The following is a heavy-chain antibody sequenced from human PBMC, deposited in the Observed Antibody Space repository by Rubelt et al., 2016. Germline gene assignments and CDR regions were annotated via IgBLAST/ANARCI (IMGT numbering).Heavy chain of an antibody. V-gene: IGHV4-34*01. J-gene: IGHJ4*02. D-gene: IGHD5-18*01. CDR2: INHSGST. CDR1: GGSFSGYY. CDR3: ARGAPRGYSYKHDFDY. Sequence: QVQLQQWGAGLLKPSETLSLTCAVYGGSFSGYYWSWIRQPPGKGLEWIGEINHSGSTNYNPSLKGRVTISVDTSKNQFSLKLSSVTAADTAVYYCARGAPRGYSYKHDFDYWGQGTLVTVSS.